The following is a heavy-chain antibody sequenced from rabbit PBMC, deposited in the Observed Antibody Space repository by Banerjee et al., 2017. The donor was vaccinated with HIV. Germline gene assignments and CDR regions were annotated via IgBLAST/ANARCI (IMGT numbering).Heavy chain of an antibody. CDR1: GFSFSSSYY. CDR2: IYAGSSDTT. V-gene: IGHV1S40*01. D-gene: IGHD4-2*01. Sequence: QSLEESGGDLVKPGASLTLTCTASGFSFSSSYYMCWVRQAPGKGLEWIACIYAGSSDTTYCASWVKGRFTISKTSSTTVTLQMTSLTDADTATYFCAREVAGSEPFNLWGQGTLVTVS. CDR3: AREVAGSEPFNL. J-gene: IGHJ4*01.